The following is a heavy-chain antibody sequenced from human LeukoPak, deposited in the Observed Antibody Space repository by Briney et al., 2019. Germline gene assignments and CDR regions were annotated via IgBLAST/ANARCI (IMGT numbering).Heavy chain of an antibody. CDR1: GFTFSNYA. CDR3: TRVGYIDEGIDY. Sequence: GGSLRLSCEASGFTFSNYAMSWVRQAPGKGLEWVANIKQDGSKKSYVDSVKGRFTISRDNAKNSLYLQMNSLRAEDTAIYYCTRVGYIDEGIDYWGQGTLVTVSS. D-gene: IGHD5-24*01. V-gene: IGHV3-7*04. J-gene: IGHJ4*02. CDR2: IKQDGSKK.